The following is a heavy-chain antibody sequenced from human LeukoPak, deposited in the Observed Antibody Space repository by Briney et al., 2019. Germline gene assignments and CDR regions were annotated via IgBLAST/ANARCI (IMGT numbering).Heavy chain of an antibody. D-gene: IGHD3-3*01. CDR3: ARARTIFGVVIPHLDY. CDR2: IKHDGSEK. Sequence: QSGGSLRLSCAASGFTFSSYSMSWVRQAPGKGLEWVANIKHDGSEKYYVDSVKGRFTISRDNAKNSLYLQMSSLRVGDTVVYFCARARTIFGVVIPHLDYWGQGTLVTVSS. V-gene: IGHV3-7*01. CDR1: GFTFSSYS. J-gene: IGHJ4*02.